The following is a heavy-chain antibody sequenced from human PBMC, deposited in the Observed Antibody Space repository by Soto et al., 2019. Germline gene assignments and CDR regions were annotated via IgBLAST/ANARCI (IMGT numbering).Heavy chain of an antibody. V-gene: IGHV3-30*18. Sequence: QVQLVESGGGVVQPGRSLGLSCAASGFSFSKFGMHWVRQAPGKGLEWVAAISYDGTNTFYADSVKGRFALSRDNSKNTLSLQMTSLPTADTGVYWCAKDPGNGWWEIASWGQGTLVSVSS. CDR1: GFSFSKFG. CDR3: AKDPGNGWWEIAS. CDR2: ISYDGTNT. D-gene: IGHD6-19*01. J-gene: IGHJ5*02.